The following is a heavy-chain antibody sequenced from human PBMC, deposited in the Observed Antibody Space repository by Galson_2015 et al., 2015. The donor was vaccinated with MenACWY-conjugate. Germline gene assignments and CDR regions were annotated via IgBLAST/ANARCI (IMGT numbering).Heavy chain of an antibody. CDR1: GYTFTRYI. D-gene: IGHD3-3*02. Sequence: KASGYTFTRYIMHWVRQAPGQRLEWMGWIDPGNGHTQYSRKFQDRISITRDTSASTAYMELSSLRPEDTTVYYCARGVNLASMAGYWGQGTLVTVSS. CDR2: IDPGNGHT. CDR3: ARGVNLASMAGY. V-gene: IGHV1-3*01. J-gene: IGHJ4*02.